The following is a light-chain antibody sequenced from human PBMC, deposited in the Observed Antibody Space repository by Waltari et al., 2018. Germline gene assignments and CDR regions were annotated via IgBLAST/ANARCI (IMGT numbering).Light chain of an antibody. Sequence: QSALTQPASVSGSPGQSLTISCTGTSTDVGCYNYVSRYQQHPGKAPKLIIYDVSNRPSGVSNRFSGSKSGNTASLTISGLQAEDEADYYCSSYISSSTLELFGGGTSLTVL. CDR3: SSYISSSTLEL. CDR1: STDVGCYNY. J-gene: IGLJ2*01. V-gene: IGLV2-14*03. CDR2: DVS.